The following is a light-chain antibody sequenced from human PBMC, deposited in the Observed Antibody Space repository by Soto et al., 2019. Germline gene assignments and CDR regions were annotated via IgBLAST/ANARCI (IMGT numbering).Light chain of an antibody. CDR1: QGIRND. V-gene: IGKV1-17*01. CDR3: LQHNSYPLT. Sequence: DIQMTQSPSSLSAAVGDGVTITCRASQGIRNDLGWYQQKPGKAPKRLTYAASSWHSGVPSRFSGSGSGTEFTLTICSLQPVAFATYYCLQHNSYPLTCGGGTKVDIK. CDR2: AAS. J-gene: IGKJ4*01.